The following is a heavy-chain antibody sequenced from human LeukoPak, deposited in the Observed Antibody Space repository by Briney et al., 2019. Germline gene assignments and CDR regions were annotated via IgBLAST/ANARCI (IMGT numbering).Heavy chain of an antibody. J-gene: IGHJ4*02. CDR2: IIPIFGTA. V-gene: IGHV1-69*06. CDR3: AKEVSSGYYYFDY. D-gene: IGHD3-22*01. CDR1: GGTFSSYA. Sequence: ASVKVSCKASGGTFSSYAISWVRQAPGQGLEWMGGIIPIFGTANYAQKFQGRVTITADKSTGTAYMELSSLRSEDTAVYYCAKEVSSGYYYFDYWGQGTLVTVSS.